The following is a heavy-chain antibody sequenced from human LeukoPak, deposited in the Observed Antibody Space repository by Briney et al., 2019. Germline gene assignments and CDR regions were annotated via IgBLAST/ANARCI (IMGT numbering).Heavy chain of an antibody. V-gene: IGHV3-30-3*02. Sequence: GGSLRLSCAASGFTFSSYAMHWVRQAPGKGLEWVAVISYDGSNKYYADFVKGRFTISRDNSKNTLYLQMNSLRAEDTAVYYCANDETIFGVVTTDYLGQGTLVTVSS. D-gene: IGHD3-3*01. J-gene: IGHJ4*02. CDR2: ISYDGSNK. CDR1: GFTFSSYA. CDR3: ANDETIFGVVTTDY.